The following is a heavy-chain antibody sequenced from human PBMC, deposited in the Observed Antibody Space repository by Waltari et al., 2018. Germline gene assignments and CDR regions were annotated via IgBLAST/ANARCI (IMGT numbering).Heavy chain of an antibody. CDR2: IYHSGST. CDR1: GYSISSGYY. J-gene: IGHJ4*02. Sequence: QVQLQESGPGLVKPSETLSLTCAVSGYSISSGYYWGWIRQPPGKGLEWIGSIYHSGSTYSNPSLKSRVTISVDTSKNQFALKLSSVTAADTAVYYCARLGSGRDGYNFDYWGQGTLVTVSS. CDR3: ARLGSGRDGYNFDY. D-gene: IGHD3-10*02. V-gene: IGHV4-38-2*01.